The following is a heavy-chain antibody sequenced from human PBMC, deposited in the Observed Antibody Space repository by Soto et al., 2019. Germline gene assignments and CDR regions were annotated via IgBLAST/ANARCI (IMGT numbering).Heavy chain of an antibody. D-gene: IGHD3-16*01. CDR3: ARDKVWGGFDI. V-gene: IGHV1-18*01. CDR2: ISGYNGNT. J-gene: IGHJ3*02. CDR1: GYSFSNYN. Sequence: QVQLVQSGPELKKPGASVKVSCKSSGYSFSNYNFCWVRQAPGQGLEWLGWISGYNGNTNYAQKLQGRVTLTTDSFTSTAYMELWSLRSDDTAIYYCARDKVWGGFDIWGQGTMVTVSS.